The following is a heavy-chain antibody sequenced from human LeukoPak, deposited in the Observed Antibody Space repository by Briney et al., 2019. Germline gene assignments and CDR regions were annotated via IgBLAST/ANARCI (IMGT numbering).Heavy chain of an antibody. J-gene: IGHJ4*02. CDR2: IRQDGHEN. Sequence: GGSLRLSCAASGFTFSQYWMSWVRQAPGKGLEWVANIRQDGHENYYADSVKGRFTISRDNAENSLFLQMNSLRSEDTAVYYCARANWGFSPVDYWGQGTLVTVSS. V-gene: IGHV3-7*03. CDR3: ARANWGFSPVDY. CDR1: GFTFSQYW. D-gene: IGHD7-27*01.